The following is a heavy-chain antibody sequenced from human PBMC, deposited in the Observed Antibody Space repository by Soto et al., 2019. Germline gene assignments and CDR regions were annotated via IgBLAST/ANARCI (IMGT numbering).Heavy chain of an antibody. D-gene: IGHD4-17*01. J-gene: IGHJ4*02. CDR2: ISAYNGNT. CDR1: GYSFTSYG. Sequence: ASVKVSCKASGYSFTSYGISWVRQAPGQGLEWMGWISAYNGNTNYAQKLQGRVTMTTDTSTSTAYMELRSLRSDDTAVYYCARRARVYGDYDGLFSFDYWGQGTLVTVSS. CDR3: ARRARVYGDYDGLFSFDY. V-gene: IGHV1-18*01.